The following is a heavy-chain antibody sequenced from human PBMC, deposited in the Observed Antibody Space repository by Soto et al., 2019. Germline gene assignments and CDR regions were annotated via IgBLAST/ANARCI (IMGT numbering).Heavy chain of an antibody. V-gene: IGHV5-51*01. CDR1: VDNFPASW. CDR2: IYPCDADT. D-gene: IGHD4-17*01. J-gene: IGHJ4*02. Sequence: ESLKICRKGLVDNFPASWIAWVRQMPGGGLGNMGIIYPCDADTRYIPSFQGQVTMAVDTSKNQFSLKLSTVTAADTAVYECASTSGDEPREIDYWGQGTLVTVSS. CDR3: ASTSGDEPREIDY.